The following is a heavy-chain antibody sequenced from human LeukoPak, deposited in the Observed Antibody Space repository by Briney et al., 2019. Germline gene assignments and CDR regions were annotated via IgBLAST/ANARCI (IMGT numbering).Heavy chain of an antibody. CDR2: MNPNSDNT. CDR3: AREGERITMVRGVIRPTNWFDP. V-gene: IGHV1-8*01. Sequence: ASVKVSCKASGYTFTSYDINWVRQATGQGLEWMGWMNPNSDNTGYAQKFQGRVTMTRDTSISTAYMELSRLRSDDTAVYYCAREGERITMVRGVIRPTNWFDPWGQGTLVTVSS. J-gene: IGHJ5*02. D-gene: IGHD3-10*01. CDR1: GYTFTSYD.